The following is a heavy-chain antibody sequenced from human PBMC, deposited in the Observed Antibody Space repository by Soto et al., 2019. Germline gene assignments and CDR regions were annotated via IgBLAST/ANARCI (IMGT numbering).Heavy chain of an antibody. CDR3: ARDGDPGYSFWSGPLGGGRFDP. Sequence: QVQLVQSGAEVKEPGSSVNVSCKTSGATFGNTAVTWVRQAPGQGLEWIGGIVPLFGTANYAQKFRGRVTMTADDATSTAEMELSSLRTDNTAVYYGARDGDPGYSFWSGPLGGGRFDPWGQGTLVTVSS. CDR2: IVPLFGTA. CDR1: GATFGNTA. D-gene: IGHD3-3*01. V-gene: IGHV1-69*12. J-gene: IGHJ5*02.